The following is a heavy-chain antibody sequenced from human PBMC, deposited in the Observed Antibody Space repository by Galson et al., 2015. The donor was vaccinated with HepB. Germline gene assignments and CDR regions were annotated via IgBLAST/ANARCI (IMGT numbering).Heavy chain of an antibody. J-gene: IGHJ4*02. D-gene: IGHD3-10*01. V-gene: IGHV7-4-1*02. Sequence: SVKVSCKASGYTFTSYNLNWVRQAPGQGLEWMGWINTYTGNPTYAQGLTGRFVFSLDTSVSTAYLHISSLKTEDTALYYCATVIRTNYLDYWGQGTLVTVSS. CDR3: ATVIRTNYLDY. CDR2: INTYTGNP. CDR1: GYTFTSYN.